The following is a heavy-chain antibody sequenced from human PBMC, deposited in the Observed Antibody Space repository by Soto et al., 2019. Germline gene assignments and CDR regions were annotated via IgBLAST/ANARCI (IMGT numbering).Heavy chain of an antibody. CDR2: IKSKTDGGTT. V-gene: IGHV3-15*01. CDR1: GFTFSNAW. J-gene: IGHJ6*02. D-gene: IGHD5-18*01. CDR3: TTDARESGWLRYSYGPRYYYYGMDV. Sequence: PVGSLRLSCAASGFTFSNAWMSWVRQAPGKGLEWVGRIKSKTDGGTTDYAAPVKGRFTISRDDSKNTLYLQMNSLKTEDTAVYYCTTDARESGWLRYSYGPRYYYYGMDVWGQGTTVTVSS.